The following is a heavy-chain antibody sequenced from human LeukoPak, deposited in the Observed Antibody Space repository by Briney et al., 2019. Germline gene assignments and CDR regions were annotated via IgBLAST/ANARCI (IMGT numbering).Heavy chain of an antibody. D-gene: IGHD3-9*01. J-gene: IGHJ4*02. CDR2: INPNSGGT. CDR3: ARGGGYDILTGTWPIDY. CDR1: GYTFTGYY. Sequence: ASVKVSCKASGYTFTGYYMHWVRQAPGQGLEWMGWINPNSGGTNYAQKFQGRVTMTRDTSISTAYMELRSLRSDDTAVYYCARGGGYDILTGTWPIDYWGQGTLVTVSS. V-gene: IGHV1-2*02.